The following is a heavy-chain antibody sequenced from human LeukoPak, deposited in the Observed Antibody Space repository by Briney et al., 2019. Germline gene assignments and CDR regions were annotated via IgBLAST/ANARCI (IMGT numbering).Heavy chain of an antibody. CDR1: GFTFSYYT. D-gene: IGHD3-22*01. J-gene: IGHJ4*02. Sequence: GGSLRLSCVASGFTFSYYTMNWARQAPGKGLEWISYIRSSDGTVSYADSVKGRFTISTDTAKNSLFLQMNSLRAEDTAVYYCARVPGYDSSGYFDYWGQGTLVTVSS. CDR2: IRSSDGTV. V-gene: IGHV3-48*01. CDR3: ARVPGYDSSGYFDY.